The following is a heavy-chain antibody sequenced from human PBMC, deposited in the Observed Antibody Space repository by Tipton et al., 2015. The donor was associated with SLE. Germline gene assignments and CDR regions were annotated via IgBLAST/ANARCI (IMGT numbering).Heavy chain of an antibody. CDR2: IYYSGST. CDR1: GGSISSSRYY. Sequence: TLSLTCTVSGGSISSSRYYWGWIRQPPGKGLEWIGSIYYSGSTYYNPSLESRVTISVDTSKNQFSLKLSSVTAADTAVYYCARPDNYIDVWGKGTTVTVSS. J-gene: IGHJ6*03. CDR3: ARPDNYIDV. D-gene: IGHD3-9*01. V-gene: IGHV4-39*07.